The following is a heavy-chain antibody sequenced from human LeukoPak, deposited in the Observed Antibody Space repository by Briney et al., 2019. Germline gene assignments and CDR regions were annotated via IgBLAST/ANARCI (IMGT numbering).Heavy chain of an antibody. D-gene: IGHD3-10*01. J-gene: IGHJ3*02. CDR2: IIPIFGTA. CDR1: GGTFSSYA. CDR3: ARDCYGSGLSAFDI. V-gene: IGHV1-69*01. Sequence: ASVKVSCKASGGTFSSYAISWVRQAPGQGLEWMGGIIPIFGTANYAQKFQGRVTITADESTSTAYMELSSLRSEDTAVYYCARDCYGSGLSAFDIWGQGTMVTVSS.